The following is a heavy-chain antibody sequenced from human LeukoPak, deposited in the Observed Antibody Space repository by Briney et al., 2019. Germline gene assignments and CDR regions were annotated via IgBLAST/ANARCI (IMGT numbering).Heavy chain of an antibody. J-gene: IGHJ6*02. CDR2: TYYSGST. V-gene: IGHV4-59*08. Sequence: SETLSLTRSVSGGSISSYYWGWIRPRPRKRLEWVGYTYYSGSTNSNPSLKSRVTISVDTSKTQFSPRLSSVTAADTAVYYCAATTAGPAQQHLDGYRSYGDYRYYYYGMDVWGQGTTVTVSS. D-gene: IGHD4-17*01. CDR3: AATTAGPAQQHLDGYRSYGDYRYYYYGMDV. CDR1: GGSISSYY.